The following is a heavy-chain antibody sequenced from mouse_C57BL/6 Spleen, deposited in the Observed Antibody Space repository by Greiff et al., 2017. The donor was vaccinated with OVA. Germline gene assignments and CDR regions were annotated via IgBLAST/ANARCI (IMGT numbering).Heavy chain of an antibody. CDR3: ARHDGSSYDWYFDV. J-gene: IGHJ1*03. V-gene: IGHV2-6-1*01. CDR1: GFSLTSYG. D-gene: IGHD1-1*01. CDR2: IWSDGST. Sequence: QVQLKESGPGLVAPSQSLSITCTVSGFSLTSYGVHWVRQPPGKGLEWLVVIWSDGSTTYNSAPKSRLSISKDNSKSQVFLKMNSLQTDDTAMYYGARHDGSSYDWYFDVWGTGTTVTVSS.